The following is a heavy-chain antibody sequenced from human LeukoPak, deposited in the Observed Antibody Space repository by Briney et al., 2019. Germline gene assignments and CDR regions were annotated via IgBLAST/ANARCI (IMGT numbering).Heavy chain of an antibody. CDR2: ISGSGGST. CDR1: GSTFSSYA. J-gene: IGHJ1*01. CDR3: AKDLLRLSLAEYFQH. D-gene: IGHD3-3*01. Sequence: GGSLRLSCAVSGSTFSSYAMNWVRQAPGKALEWVSSISGSGGSTYYADSVKGRFTISRDNSKNTLYLQMNSLRAEDTAVYYCAKDLLRLSLAEYFQHWGQGTLVTVSS. V-gene: IGHV3-23*01.